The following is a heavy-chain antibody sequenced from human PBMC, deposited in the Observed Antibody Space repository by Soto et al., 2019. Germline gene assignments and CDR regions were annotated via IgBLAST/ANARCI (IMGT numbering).Heavy chain of an antibody. CDR2: ISAYNGNT. V-gene: IGHV1-18*01. CDR1: GYTFTSYG. CDR3: ARVIVWVLTGFRDPYGMDV. Sequence: ASVKVSCKASGYTFTSYGISWVRQAPGQGLEWMGWISAYNGNTNYAQKLQGRVTMTTDTSTSTAYMELRSLRSDDTAVYYCARVIVWVLTGFRDPYGMDVWGQGTTVTVS. J-gene: IGHJ6*02. D-gene: IGHD3-9*01.